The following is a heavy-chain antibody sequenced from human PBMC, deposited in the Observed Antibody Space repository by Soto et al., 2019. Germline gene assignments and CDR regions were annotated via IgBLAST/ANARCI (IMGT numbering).Heavy chain of an antibody. CDR2: INAGYGNT. Sequence: ASVKVSCKASGYTFSSYAMHWVRQAPGQRLEWMGWINAGYGNTKSSQKFQDRVTISRDTSASTAYMELNSLRAEDTALYYCAKNGLDNSPSAIDSWGPGTLVTVSS. CDR1: GYTFSSYA. D-gene: IGHD2-8*01. V-gene: IGHV1-3*01. CDR3: AKNGLDNSPSAIDS. J-gene: IGHJ4*02.